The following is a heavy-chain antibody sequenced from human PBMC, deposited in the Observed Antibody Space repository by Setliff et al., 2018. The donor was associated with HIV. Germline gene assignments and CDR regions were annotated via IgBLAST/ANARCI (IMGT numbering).Heavy chain of an antibody. Sequence: GESLKISCKASGYIFTDYWTGWVRQMPGKGLEWIGVIYPGDSAIRYSPSFQGQVSISADRSITTAYLQWDSLKASDTAIYYCTRHPLRPGIAGYFYFVDVWGTGTTVTVSS. CDR3: TRHPLRPGIAGYFYFVDV. J-gene: IGHJ6*03. CDR1: GYIFTDYW. D-gene: IGHD3-9*01. CDR2: IYPGDSAI. V-gene: IGHV5-51*01.